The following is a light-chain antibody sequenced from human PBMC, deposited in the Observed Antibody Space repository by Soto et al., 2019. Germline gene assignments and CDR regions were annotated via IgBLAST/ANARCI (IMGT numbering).Light chain of an antibody. CDR3: QQYHSPWT. Sequence: EIVLTQSPGTLSLSPGERATLSCRASQSVSSSYLAWYQQKPGQAPRLLIYDASSRATGIPDRFSGSGSGTDFTLTISRLEPEDFAVYYCQQYHSPWTFGQGIKVEIK. J-gene: IGKJ1*01. CDR1: QSVSSSY. V-gene: IGKV3-20*01. CDR2: DAS.